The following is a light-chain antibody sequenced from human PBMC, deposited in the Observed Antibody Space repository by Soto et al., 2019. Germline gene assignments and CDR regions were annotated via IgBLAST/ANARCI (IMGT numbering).Light chain of an antibody. CDR3: QQFSTYSCT. J-gene: IGKJ1*01. Sequence: EVTLKHSTLSASVGDRVTITCRASQNIGSWLAWYQQKPGKAPKFLIYDASTPGSGVPSRFRGSGYGTEFTFTISSLQPDDCATYYCQQFSTYSCTFGQGTKAAIK. CDR2: DAS. CDR1: QNIGSW. V-gene: IGKV1-5*01.